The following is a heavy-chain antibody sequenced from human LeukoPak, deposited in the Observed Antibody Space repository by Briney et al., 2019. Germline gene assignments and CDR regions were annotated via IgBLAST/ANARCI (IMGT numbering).Heavy chain of an antibody. CDR1: GDSISSYY. J-gene: IGHJ4*02. D-gene: IGHD6-6*01. Sequence: SETLSLTCTVSGDSISSYYWSWIRQPPGQGLEWIGYIHHSGSTDYNPSLRGRVIMSVDMSKNKFSLKVSSVTAADTAVYYCARGEGEYTNSPRNYGFDYWGQGTLVTVSS. V-gene: IGHV4-4*09. CDR2: IHHSGST. CDR3: ARGEGEYTNSPRNYGFDY.